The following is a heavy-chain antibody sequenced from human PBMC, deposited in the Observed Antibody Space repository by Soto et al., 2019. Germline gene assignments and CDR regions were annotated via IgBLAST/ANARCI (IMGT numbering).Heavy chain of an antibody. J-gene: IGHJ6*03. CDR2: IRRHTSVT. V-gene: IGHV3-48*01. CDR1: GLTLSTSS. CDR3: ARGARYRLPKKGDYHYYYMDV. Sequence: GGSLRLSCAAFGLTLSTSSMNWVRQAPGRGLEWISYIRRHTSVTAYADSVKGRFTISRDNSKNTLYLQMNSLRAEDTAIYYCARGARYRLPKKGDYHYYYMDVWGKGTTVTVSS. D-gene: IGHD2-2*01.